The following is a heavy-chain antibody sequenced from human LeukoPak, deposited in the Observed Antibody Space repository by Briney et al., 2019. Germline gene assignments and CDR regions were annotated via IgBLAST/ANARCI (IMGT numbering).Heavy chain of an antibody. V-gene: IGHV4-38-2*02. CDR2: IYHSGST. CDR3: ARVPRSGSSWYDRGSPWFDP. J-gene: IGHJ5*02. D-gene: IGHD6-13*01. CDR1: GYSITSGYY. Sequence: SETLSLTCTVSGYSITSGYYWGWIRQPPGRGLEWIGTIYHSGSTYYNPSLKSRVTISVDTSENQFSLKLSSVTAADTAVYYCARVPRSGSSWYDRGSPWFDPWGQGTLVTVSS.